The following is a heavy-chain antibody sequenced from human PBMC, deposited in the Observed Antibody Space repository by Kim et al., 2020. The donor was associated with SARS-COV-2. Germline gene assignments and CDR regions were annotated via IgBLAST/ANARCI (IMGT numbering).Heavy chain of an antibody. V-gene: IGHV3-23*01. Sequence: GGSLRLSCAASGFTFSSYAMSWVRQAPGKGLEWVSAISGSGGSTYYADSVKGRFTISRDNSKNTLYLQMNSLRAEDTAVYYCAKDQSLGYSYGNFDYWGQGTLVTVSS. D-gene: IGHD5-18*01. CDR1: GFTFSSYA. J-gene: IGHJ4*02. CDR3: AKDQSLGYSYGNFDY. CDR2: ISGSGGST.